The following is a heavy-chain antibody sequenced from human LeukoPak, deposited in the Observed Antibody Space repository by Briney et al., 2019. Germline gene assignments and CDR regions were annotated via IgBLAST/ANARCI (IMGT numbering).Heavy chain of an antibody. CDR2: IYYSGST. CDR1: GGSISSSSYY. CDR3: ARHRCSGGSCYSFDY. D-gene: IGHD2-15*01. V-gene: IGHV4-61*05. Sequence: SETLSLTCTVSGGSISSSSYYWSWIRQPPGKGLEWIGYIYYSGSTNYNPSLKSRVTISVDTSKNQFSLKLSSVTAADTAVYYCARHRCSGGSCYSFDYWGQGTLVTVSS. J-gene: IGHJ4*02.